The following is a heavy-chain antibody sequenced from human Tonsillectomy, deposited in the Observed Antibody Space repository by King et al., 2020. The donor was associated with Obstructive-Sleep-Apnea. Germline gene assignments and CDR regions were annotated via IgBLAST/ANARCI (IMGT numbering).Heavy chain of an antibody. CDR3: ARHQIRGGGFSDAGPFDI. J-gene: IGHJ3*02. CDR2: IYPDDSDT. V-gene: IGHV5-51*01. CDR1: GYRFTNYW. D-gene: IGHD5-12*01. Sequence: DVQLVQSGAEVKKPAESLKISCKGSGYRFTNYWIGWVRQMPGKGLECMGIIYPDDSDTRYSPSFQGQVTISADMSTSTAFLQWSSLKASDTAMYYCARHQIRGGGFSDAGPFDIWGQGTMVTVSS.